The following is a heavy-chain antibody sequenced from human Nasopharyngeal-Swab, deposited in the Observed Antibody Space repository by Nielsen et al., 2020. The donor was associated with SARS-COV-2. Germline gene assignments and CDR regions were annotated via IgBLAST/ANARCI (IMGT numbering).Heavy chain of an antibody. V-gene: IGHV4-59*13. CDR1: GGTIGGYY. CDR2: IYYSGST. J-gene: IGHJ4*02. Sequence: SETLSLTGTGSGGTIGGYYWSWIRQTPGKGLEWIGYIYYSGSTKYNPSLKSRVTISIDTSKNQFSLKLSSVTAADTAVYYCARDRTGYGSLNYFDYWGQGTLVTVSS. CDR3: ARDRTGYGSLNYFDY. D-gene: IGHD3-10*01.